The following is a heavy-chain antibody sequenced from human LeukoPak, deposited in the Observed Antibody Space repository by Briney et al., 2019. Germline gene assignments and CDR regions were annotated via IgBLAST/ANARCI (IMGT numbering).Heavy chain of an antibody. Sequence: SETLSLTCTVSGGSISSSSYYWGWIRQPPGKGLEWIGEIYHSGSTNYNPSLKSRVTISVDKSKNQFSLKLSSVTAADTAVYYCARDLEAPGIAAAGAYWGQGTLVTVSS. CDR3: ARDLEAPGIAAAGAY. J-gene: IGHJ4*02. D-gene: IGHD6-13*01. CDR2: IYHSGST. V-gene: IGHV4-39*07. CDR1: GGSISSSSYY.